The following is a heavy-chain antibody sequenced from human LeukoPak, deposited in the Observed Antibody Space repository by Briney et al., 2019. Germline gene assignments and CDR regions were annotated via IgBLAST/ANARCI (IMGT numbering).Heavy chain of an antibody. Sequence: GGSLRLSCAASGFTISSYWMNWVRQAPGKGLEWVANIKQDGSEKKYVDSVKGRFTISRDNAKNSLYLQMNSLRAEDTAVYYCARVAGLRYSYGGRDYWGQGTLVTVSS. J-gene: IGHJ4*02. CDR2: IKQDGSEK. D-gene: IGHD3-16*02. CDR1: GFTISSYW. CDR3: ARVAGLRYSYGGRDY. V-gene: IGHV3-7*01.